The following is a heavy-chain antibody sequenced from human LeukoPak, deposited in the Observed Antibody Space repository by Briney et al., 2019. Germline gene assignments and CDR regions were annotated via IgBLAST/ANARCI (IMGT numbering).Heavy chain of an antibody. J-gene: IGHJ4*02. CDR3: ARADGHSGYGGCVDY. D-gene: IGHD5-12*01. V-gene: IGHV4-31*03. CDR2: IYYSGST. CDR1: GVSISSGDYY. Sequence: SETLSLTCTVSGVSISSGDYYWSWIRQPPGKGLEWIGYIYYSGSTYYNPSLKSRVTISVDTSKTQFSLKLSSVTAADTAVYYCARADGHSGYGGCVDYWGQGTLVTVSS.